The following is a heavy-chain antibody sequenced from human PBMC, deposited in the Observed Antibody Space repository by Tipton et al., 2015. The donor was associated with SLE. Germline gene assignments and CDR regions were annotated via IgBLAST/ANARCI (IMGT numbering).Heavy chain of an antibody. CDR3: ATLNHWFYFDY. D-gene: IGHD3-9*01. V-gene: IGHV4-34*01. Sequence: LRLSCAVYGGSFSGYYWSWIRQPPGKGLEWIGEINHSGSTNYNPSLKSRVTISVATSKNQFSLSLNSVTAAYTAVYYCATLNHWFYFDYWGQGSLVTVAS. CDR1: GGSFSGYY. J-gene: IGHJ4*02. CDR2: INHSGST.